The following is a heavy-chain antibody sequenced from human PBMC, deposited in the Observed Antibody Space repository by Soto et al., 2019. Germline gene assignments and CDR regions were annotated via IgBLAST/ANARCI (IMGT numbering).Heavy chain of an antibody. D-gene: IGHD4-4*01. CDR3: ARVPEKTTETAGCFAP. Sequence: ASVKVSCKASGYTFTSYYMHWVRQAPGQGLEWMGIINPSGGSTSYAQKFQGRVTMTRDTSTSTVYMELSSLRSEDTAVYYCARVPEKTTETAGCFAPGGRETLVTVSS. V-gene: IGHV1-46*03. CDR2: INPSGGST. J-gene: IGHJ5*02. CDR1: GYTFTSYY.